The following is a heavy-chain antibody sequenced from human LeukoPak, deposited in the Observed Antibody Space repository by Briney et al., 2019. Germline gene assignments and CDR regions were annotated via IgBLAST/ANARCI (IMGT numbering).Heavy chain of an antibody. D-gene: IGHD4-17*01. CDR2: ISGSGGST. Sequence: GGSLRLSCAASGFTFSSYAMSWVRQAPGKGLEWVSAISGSGGSTYYADFVKGRFTISRDNSKNTLYLQMNSLRAEYTAVYYCAKDLTTVTTQYIDYWGQGTLVTVSS. J-gene: IGHJ4*02. V-gene: IGHV3-23*01. CDR3: AKDLTTVTTQYIDY. CDR1: GFTFSSYA.